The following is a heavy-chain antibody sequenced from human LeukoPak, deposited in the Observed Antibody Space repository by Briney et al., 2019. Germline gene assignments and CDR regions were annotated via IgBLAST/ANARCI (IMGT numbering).Heavy chain of an antibody. D-gene: IGHD6-6*01. V-gene: IGHV3-21*01. CDR1: GFTFSSYG. Sequence: PGGSLRLSCAASGFTFSSYGMHWVRQAPGKGLEWVSSISSSSTYIHYADSVKGRFTISRDNAKKSLYLQMNSLRAEDTAVYYCARAVRRRDLYISSSYFDYWGQGTLVTVSS. CDR3: ARAVRRRDLYISSSYFDY. J-gene: IGHJ4*02. CDR2: ISSSSTYI.